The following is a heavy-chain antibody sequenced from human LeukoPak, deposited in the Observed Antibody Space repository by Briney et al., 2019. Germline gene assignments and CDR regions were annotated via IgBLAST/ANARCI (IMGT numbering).Heavy chain of an antibody. D-gene: IGHD2-8*01. Sequence: GRSLRLSCEASGFTFSSYSMNWVRQAPGKGLEWVSSISSSGSYIYYADSVKGRFTISRDNAKNSLYLQMNSLRAEDTAVYYCARSVRYCTNGVCYQGMDVWGQGTTVTVSS. CDR2: ISSSGSYI. CDR3: ARSVRYCTNGVCYQGMDV. V-gene: IGHV3-21*01. CDR1: GFTFSSYS. J-gene: IGHJ6*02.